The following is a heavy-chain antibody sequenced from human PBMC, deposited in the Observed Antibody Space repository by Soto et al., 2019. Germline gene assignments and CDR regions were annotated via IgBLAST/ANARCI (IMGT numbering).Heavy chain of an antibody. CDR2: ISGSGGRT. V-gene: IGHV3-23*01. D-gene: IGHD2-2*01. CDR3: AKDRTGGYCSGISCYVYYFDY. J-gene: IGHJ4*02. CDR1: GFTFSNYA. Sequence: PXVSLCLSCAASGFTFSNYAMSWVRQAPGNGLEWVSAISGSGGRTYYADSVKGRFTISRDNSKNTLYLQMNSLRADDTAVYYCAKDRTGGYCSGISCYVYYFDYWGQGTLVTVSS.